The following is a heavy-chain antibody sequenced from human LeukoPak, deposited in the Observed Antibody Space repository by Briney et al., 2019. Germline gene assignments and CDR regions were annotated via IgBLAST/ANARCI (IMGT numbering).Heavy chain of an antibody. CDR2: ISSSSSYI. CDR1: GFTFSSYS. V-gene: IGHV3-21*01. J-gene: IGHJ4*02. Sequence: GGSLRLSCAASGFTFSSYSMNWVRQAPGKGLEWVSSISSSSSYIYYADSVKGRFTISRDNAKNSLYLQMNSLRAEDTAVYYCARAERYFGYSYGYADYWGQGTLVTVSS. D-gene: IGHD5-18*01. CDR3: ARAERYFGYSYGYADY.